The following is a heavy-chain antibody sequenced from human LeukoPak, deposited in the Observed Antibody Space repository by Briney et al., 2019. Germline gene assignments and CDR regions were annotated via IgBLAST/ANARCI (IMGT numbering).Heavy chain of an antibody. CDR3: AMTLAAAATGY. CDR2: IYYSGST. D-gene: IGHD6-13*01. V-gene: IGHV4-59*05. Sequence: PSETLSLTCTVSDVSISSYYWSWIRQPPGKGLEWIGSIYYSGSTYYDPSLKSRVTISVDTSKNQFSLKLSSVTAADTAVYYCAMTLAAAATGYWGQGTLVTVSS. CDR1: DVSISSYY. J-gene: IGHJ4*02.